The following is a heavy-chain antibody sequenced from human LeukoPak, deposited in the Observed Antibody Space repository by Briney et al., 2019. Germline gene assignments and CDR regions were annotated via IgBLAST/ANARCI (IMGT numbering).Heavy chain of an antibody. Sequence: PSQTLSLTCTVSGDSISISGYCWSWVRLPAGKGLEWIGRITPGGSTDYSPSLKSRVTISLDTSKNQFSLTLSSVTAADTAVYFCARGRDYYGSGSHAFDHWGQGTLVTVSS. CDR3: ARGRDYYGSGSHAFDH. CDR1: GDSISISGYC. J-gene: IGHJ4*02. CDR2: ITPGGST. D-gene: IGHD3-10*01. V-gene: IGHV4-61*02.